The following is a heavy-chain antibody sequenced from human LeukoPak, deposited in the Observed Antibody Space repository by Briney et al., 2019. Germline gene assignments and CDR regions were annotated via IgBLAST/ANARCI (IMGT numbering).Heavy chain of an antibody. D-gene: IGHD5-12*01. CDR1: GFTFTDPY. CDR2: INPGSGDI. V-gene: IGHV1-2*02. J-gene: IGHJ4*02. CDR3: AKDGGLLSGYDLI. Sequence: ASVKVSCKASGFTFTDPYIHWIRQAPGQGLEWMGWINPGSGDIHCAQKFQDRVTMTRDTSISTAYMELSWLNSDDTAVYYCAKDGGLLSGYDLIWGQGTLVTVSS.